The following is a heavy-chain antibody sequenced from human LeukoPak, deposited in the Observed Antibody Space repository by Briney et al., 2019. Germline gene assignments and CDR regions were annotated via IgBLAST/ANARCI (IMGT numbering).Heavy chain of an antibody. CDR3: ARSRSRGRSYDDASDI. Sequence: WAAVKVSCKASGYTFIDYYIHWVRQAPGQGLEWLGWINPNSGGTNYAQKVQGRVNLIRETSINTAYMELSRLTSDDSALYYCARSRSRGRSYDDASDIWGQGTMVTVSS. CDR2: INPNSGGT. V-gene: IGHV1-2*02. CDR1: GYTFIDYY. D-gene: IGHD3-16*01. J-gene: IGHJ3*02.